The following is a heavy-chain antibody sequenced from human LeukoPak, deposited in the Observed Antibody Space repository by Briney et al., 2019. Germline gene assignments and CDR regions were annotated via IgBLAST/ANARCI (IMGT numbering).Heavy chain of an antibody. V-gene: IGHV3-30*02. D-gene: IGHD2-2*03. CDR2: IRYDGSNK. CDR1: GFTIGSYG. Sequence: GGSLRLSCAASGFTIGSYGMHWVRQAPGKGLEWVAFIRYDGSNKYYADSVKGRFTISRDNSKNTLYLQMNSLRAEDTAVYYCAKEMDQGFDYWGQGTLVTVSS. CDR3: AKEMDQGFDY. J-gene: IGHJ4*02.